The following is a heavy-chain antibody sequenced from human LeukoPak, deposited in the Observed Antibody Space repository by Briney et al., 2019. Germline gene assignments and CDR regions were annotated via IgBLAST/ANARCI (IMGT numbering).Heavy chain of an antibody. CDR2: IYYSGST. V-gene: IGHV4-39*07. CDR3: ARESHFLYYFDY. Sequence: SETLSLTCTVSGGSISSSSYYWGWIRQPPGKGLEWIGSIYYSGSTYYNPSLKSRVTISVDTSKNQFSLKLSSVTAADTAVYYCARESHFLYYFDYWGQGTLVTVSS. CDR1: GGSISSSSYY. J-gene: IGHJ4*02. D-gene: IGHD3-16*01.